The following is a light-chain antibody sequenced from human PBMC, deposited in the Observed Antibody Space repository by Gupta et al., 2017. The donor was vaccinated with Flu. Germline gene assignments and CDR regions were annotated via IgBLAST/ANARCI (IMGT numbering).Light chain of an antibody. J-gene: IGKJ4*01. CDR2: DAS. CDR1: QDISNY. V-gene: IGKV1-33*01. CDR3: QQYDNLPRT. Sequence: DIQMTQSPSSLSASVGDRVTITCQASQDISNYLHWYQQKPGKAPKLLIYDASNLETGVPSRFSGSGSGTDFTFTISSLQPEDIATYYCQQYDNLPRTFGRGTKVQIK.